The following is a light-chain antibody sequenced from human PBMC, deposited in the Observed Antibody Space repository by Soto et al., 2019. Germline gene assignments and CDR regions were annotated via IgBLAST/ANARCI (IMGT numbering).Light chain of an antibody. CDR2: DVN. J-gene: IGLJ3*02. Sequence: QSALTQPPSASGSPGQSVTISCSGTSSDIGSYDHVSWYQQHPGKAPKLMIYDVNQRPSGVPDRCSGSKSGNAASLTVSGLQTEDEADYACSSFAGSDNVVFGGGTKLTVL. CDR3: SSFAGSDNVV. CDR1: SSDIGSYDH. V-gene: IGLV2-8*01.